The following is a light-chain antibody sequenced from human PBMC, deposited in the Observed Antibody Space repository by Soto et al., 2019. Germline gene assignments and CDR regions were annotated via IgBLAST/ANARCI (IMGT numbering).Light chain of an antibody. Sequence: EIVLTQSPGTLSLSPGERATLSCRASQSVSSSYLAWYQQKPGQAPRLLIYGASSRATGIPDMFSGSGSGTDFTLTSSRLEPEDFAVYYCQQYGSSLYTFGQGTNLEIK. CDR1: QSVSSSY. J-gene: IGKJ2*01. CDR3: QQYGSSLYT. CDR2: GAS. V-gene: IGKV3-20*01.